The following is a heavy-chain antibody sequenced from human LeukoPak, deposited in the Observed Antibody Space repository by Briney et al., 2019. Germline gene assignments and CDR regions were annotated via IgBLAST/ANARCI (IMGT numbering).Heavy chain of an antibody. V-gene: IGHV3-7*01. Sequence: GGSLRLSCAASGLTLGNYWMSWVRQAPGKGLELVANINLDGGDKSYVGSVKGRFTISRDNAKNSLYLQMNSFGAEDTAVYYCARDYDYSLDYWGQGTLVTVSS. CDR2: INLDGGDK. CDR3: ARDYDYSLDY. D-gene: IGHD4/OR15-4a*01. CDR1: GLTLGNYW. J-gene: IGHJ4*02.